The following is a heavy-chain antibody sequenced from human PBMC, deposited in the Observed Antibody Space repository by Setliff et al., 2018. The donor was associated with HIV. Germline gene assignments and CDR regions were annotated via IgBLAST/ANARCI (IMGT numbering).Heavy chain of an antibody. CDR2: ISGSGGST. CDR3: AKAHPGAYNWNYYNPPRWFDP. Sequence: AGGSLRLSCAASGFTFSSYAMSWVRQAPGKGLEWVSAISGSGGSTFYADSVKGRFTISRDNSKNTLYLQMNSLRFEDTAVYYCAKAHPGAYNWNYYNPPRWFDPWGQGTLVTVSS. J-gene: IGHJ5*02. D-gene: IGHD1-7*01. V-gene: IGHV3-23*01. CDR1: GFTFSSYA.